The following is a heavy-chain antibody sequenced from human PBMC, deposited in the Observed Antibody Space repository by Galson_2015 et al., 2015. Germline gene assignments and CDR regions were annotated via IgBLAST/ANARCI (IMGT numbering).Heavy chain of an antibody. D-gene: IGHD3-10*01. CDR1: GFTFSSYS. CDR2: ISSSSSTI. V-gene: IGHV3-48*02. CDR3: ARDGMVRGYVGAFDY. Sequence: SLRLSCAASGFTFSSYSMNWVRQAPGKGLEWVSYISSSSSTIYYADSVKGRFTISRDNAKNSLYLQMNSLRDEDTAVYYCARDGMVRGYVGAFDYWGQGTLVTVSS. J-gene: IGHJ4*02.